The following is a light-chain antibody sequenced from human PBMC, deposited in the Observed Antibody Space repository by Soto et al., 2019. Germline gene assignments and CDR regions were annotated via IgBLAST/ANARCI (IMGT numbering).Light chain of an antibody. CDR3: QQYNNWPWT. Sequence: EIVLTQSPATLSLSPGERATLSCRASQSVSSYLAWYQQKPGQAPRLLIYGASNRATGIPDRFSGSGSGTEFTLTISSLQSEDFAVYYCQQYNNWPWTFGQGTKVDIK. J-gene: IGKJ1*01. V-gene: IGKV3D-15*01. CDR2: GAS. CDR1: QSVSSY.